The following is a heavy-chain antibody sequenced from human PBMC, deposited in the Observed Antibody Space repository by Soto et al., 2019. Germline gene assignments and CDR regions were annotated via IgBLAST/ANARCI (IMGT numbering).Heavy chain of an antibody. Sequence: QLQLQESGPGLVKPSETLSLTCTVSGGSISSGSYYWGWIRQPPGKGLEWIGSINYSGSTYYNPSLKSRVTVSVDTSKNQFYLKLSSVTATDTAVYYCARRMSYQFAHWGQGTLVTVSS. CDR3: ARRMSYQFAH. J-gene: IGHJ4*02. V-gene: IGHV4-39*01. CDR1: GGSISSGSYY. CDR2: INYSGST. D-gene: IGHD3-16*02.